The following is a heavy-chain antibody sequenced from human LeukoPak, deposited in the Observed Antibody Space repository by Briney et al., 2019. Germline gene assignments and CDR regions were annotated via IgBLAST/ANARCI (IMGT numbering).Heavy chain of an antibody. Sequence: GGSLRLSCAASGFTFISYTMTWVRQAPGKGLEWVSGISVSGALTNYADSVKGRFTISRDDSKNTLYLQMDSLRAEDTAIYYCVKGDRRLDYWGQGTLVTVSS. J-gene: IGHJ4*02. CDR3: VKGDRRLDY. CDR1: GFTFISYT. CDR2: ISVSGALT. D-gene: IGHD2-15*01. V-gene: IGHV3-23*01.